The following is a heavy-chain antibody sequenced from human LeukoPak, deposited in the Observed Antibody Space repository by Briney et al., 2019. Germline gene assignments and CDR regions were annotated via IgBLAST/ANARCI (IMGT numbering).Heavy chain of an antibody. Sequence: PGGSLRLSCAPSGFIFSSYAMSWVRVRLAPGKGLEWVSTFSGSGGSTYYADSVKGRFTISRDDSKNTVFLQMNSLRAEDTAIYYCANGLHSSFHSALDIWGQGTVVTVSS. V-gene: IGHV3-23*01. CDR3: ANGLHSSFHSALDI. CDR2: FSGSGGST. D-gene: IGHD3-22*01. J-gene: IGHJ3*02. CDR1: GFIFSSYA.